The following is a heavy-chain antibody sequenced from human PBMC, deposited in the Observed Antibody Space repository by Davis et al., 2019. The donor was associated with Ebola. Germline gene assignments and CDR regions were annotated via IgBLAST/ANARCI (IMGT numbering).Heavy chain of an antibody. CDR1: GFIFSSYW. CDR3: ARGGGLSSASGTHLVGWFDP. Sequence: GESLNISCPAPGFIFSSYWMSRVRQAPGNGLEWVAHINQDGSEKYYVDSVKGRFTISRDHAKNSLYLQMNNLRAEDTAVYYWARGGGLSSASGTHLVGWFDPWGKGTLVTVSS. V-gene: IGHV3-7*04. CDR2: INQDGSEK. J-gene: IGHJ5*02. D-gene: IGHD2-2*01.